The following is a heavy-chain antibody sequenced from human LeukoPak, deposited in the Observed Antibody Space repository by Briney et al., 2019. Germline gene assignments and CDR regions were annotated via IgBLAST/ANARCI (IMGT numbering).Heavy chain of an antibody. J-gene: IGHJ4*02. CDR1: GFSLSTSGMR. D-gene: IGHD2-15*01. CDR3: ARSSLGYCSGGSCYKHYDY. V-gene: IGHV2-70*04. Sequence: SGPALAKPTQTLTLTCTFSGFSLSTSGMRVSWIRQPPGEALEWLARIDWDDDKFYSTSLKTRLTISKDTSKNQVVLTMTNMDPVDTATYYCARSSLGYCSGGSCYKHYDYWGQGTLVTVSS. CDR2: IDWDDDK.